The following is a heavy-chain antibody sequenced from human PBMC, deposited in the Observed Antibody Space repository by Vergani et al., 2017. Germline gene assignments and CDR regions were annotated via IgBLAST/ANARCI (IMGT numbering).Heavy chain of an antibody. CDR2: IYTSGST. CDR1: GGSISSGSYY. J-gene: IGHJ6*03. CDR3: ARGHGYSYGLYYYYYMDV. Sequence: QVQLQESGPGLVKPSQTLSLTCTVSGGSISSGSYYWSWIRQPAGKGLEWIGRIYTSGSTNYNPSLKSRVTISVDTSKNQFSLKLSSVTAADTAVYYCARGHGYSYGLYYYYYMDVWGKGTTVTVSS. V-gene: IGHV4-61*02. D-gene: IGHD5-18*01.